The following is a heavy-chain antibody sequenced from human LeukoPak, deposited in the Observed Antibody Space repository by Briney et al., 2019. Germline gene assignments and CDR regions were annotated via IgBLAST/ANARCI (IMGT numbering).Heavy chain of an antibody. CDR2: INPNSGGT. Sequence: ASVKVSCKASGYTFTGYYMHWVRQATGQGLEWMGWINPNSGGTNYAQKFQGRVTMTRDTSISTAYMELSRLRSDDTAVYYCARVRQLVLNSFDYWGQGTLVTVSS. V-gene: IGHV1-2*02. CDR3: ARVRQLVLNSFDY. D-gene: IGHD6-13*01. J-gene: IGHJ4*02. CDR1: GYTFTGYY.